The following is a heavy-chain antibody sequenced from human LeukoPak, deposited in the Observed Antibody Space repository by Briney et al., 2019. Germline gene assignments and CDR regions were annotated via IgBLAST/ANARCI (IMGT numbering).Heavy chain of an antibody. D-gene: IGHD6-13*01. Sequence: GGSLRLSCAASGFTFSSYAMHWVRQAPGKGLEWVAVISYDGSNKYYADSVKGRFTISRDNSKNTLYLQMNSLRAEDTAVYYCARDSSFPAAGRTYYYYYYYMDVWGKGTTVTVSS. CDR3: ARDSSFPAAGRTYYYYYYYMDV. V-gene: IGHV3-30*04. CDR1: GFTFSSYA. J-gene: IGHJ6*03. CDR2: ISYDGSNK.